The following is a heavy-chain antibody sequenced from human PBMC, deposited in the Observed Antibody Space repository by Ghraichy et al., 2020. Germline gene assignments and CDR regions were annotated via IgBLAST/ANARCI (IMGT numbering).Heavy chain of an antibody. CDR3: ARGGGYCSSTSCYFNWFDP. Sequence: ASVKVSCKASGYTFTSYYMHWVRQAPGQGLEWMGIINPSGGSTSYAQKFQGRVTMTRDTSTSTVYMELSSLRSEDMAVYYCARGGGYCSSTSCYFNWFDPWGQGTLVTVSS. V-gene: IGHV1-46*03. CDR1: GYTFTSYY. J-gene: IGHJ5*02. D-gene: IGHD2-2*01. CDR2: INPSGGST.